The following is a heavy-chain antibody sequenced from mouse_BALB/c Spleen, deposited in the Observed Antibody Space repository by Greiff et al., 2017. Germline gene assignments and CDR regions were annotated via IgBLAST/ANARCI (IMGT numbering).Heavy chain of an antibody. CDR3: ARSPDYYGSRHYYAMDY. Sequence: VQLQQSGPSLVKPSQTLSLTCSVTGDSITSGYWNWIRKFPGNKLEYMGYISYSGSTYYNPSLKSRISITRDTSKNQYYLQLNSVTTEDTATYYCARSPDYYGSRHYYAMDYWGQGTSVTVSS. D-gene: IGHD1-1*01. V-gene: IGHV3-8*02. CDR2: ISYSGST. J-gene: IGHJ4*01. CDR1: GDSITSGY.